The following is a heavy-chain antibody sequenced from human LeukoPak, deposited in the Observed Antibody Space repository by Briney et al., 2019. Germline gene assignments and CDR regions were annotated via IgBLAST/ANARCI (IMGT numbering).Heavy chain of an antibody. CDR2: IYYSGST. CDR3: AREPDYYGSGSYYN. CDR1: GGSISSYY. D-gene: IGHD3-10*01. Sequence: PSETLSLTCTASGGSISSYYWGWIRQPPGKGLERIGSIYYSGSTYYNPSLKSRVTISVDTSKNQFSLKLSSVTAADTAVYYCAREPDYYGSGSYYNWGQGTLVTVSS. J-gene: IGHJ4*02. V-gene: IGHV4-39*07.